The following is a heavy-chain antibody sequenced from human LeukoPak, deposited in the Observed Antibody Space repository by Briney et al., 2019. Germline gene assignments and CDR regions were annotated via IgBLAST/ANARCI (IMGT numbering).Heavy chain of an antibody. J-gene: IGHJ4*02. CDR3: AREEWELLRY. Sequence: PSETLSLTCTVSGGSISSGSYYWSWIRQPAGKGLEWIGRIYTSGSTNYNPSLKSRVTISVDTSKNQFSLKLSSVTAADTAVYYCAREEWELLRYWGQGTLVTVSS. V-gene: IGHV4-61*02. D-gene: IGHD1-26*01. CDR2: IYTSGST. CDR1: GGSISSGSYY.